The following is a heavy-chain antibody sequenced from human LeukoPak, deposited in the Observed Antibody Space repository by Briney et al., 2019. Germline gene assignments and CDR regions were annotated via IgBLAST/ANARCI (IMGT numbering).Heavy chain of an antibody. Sequence: PSETLSLTCTVSGGSISSYYWSWIRQPAGKGLEWIGRIYTSGSTNYNPSLKSRVTISVDKSKNQFSLKLSSVTAADTAVYYCARDNTGTRYYYYMDVWGKGTTVTVSS. CDR2: IYTSGST. CDR1: GGSISSYY. V-gene: IGHV4-4*07. J-gene: IGHJ6*03. CDR3: ARDNTGTRYYYYMDV. D-gene: IGHD1-7*01.